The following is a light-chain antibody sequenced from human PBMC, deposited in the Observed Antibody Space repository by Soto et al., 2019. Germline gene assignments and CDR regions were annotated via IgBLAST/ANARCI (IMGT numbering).Light chain of an antibody. CDR1: QNIGSF. J-gene: IGKJ5*01. V-gene: IGKV1-39*01. Sequence: DIQMTQSPSTLSASIGDRVTITCRASQNIGSFLNWYQQKPGEAPRHLVYSAFRIQSGVPSRFNASGSGTDFTLSISTLQPADFSTYYCQQGSTTPITFGLGTRLDTK. CDR2: SAF. CDR3: QQGSTTPIT.